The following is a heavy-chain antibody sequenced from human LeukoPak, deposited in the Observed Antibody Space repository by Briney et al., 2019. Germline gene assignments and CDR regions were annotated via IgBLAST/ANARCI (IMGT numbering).Heavy chain of an antibody. CDR1: GFTFSSYA. CDR2: ISSSSSYI. J-gene: IGHJ3*02. D-gene: IGHD6-13*01. V-gene: IGHV3-21*01. Sequence: GGSPRLSCAASGFTFSSYAMSWVRQAPGKGLEWVSSISSSSSYIYYADSVKGRFTISRDNAKNSLYLQMNSLRAEDTAVYYCARDAGPGDAFDIWGQGTMVTVSS. CDR3: ARDAGPGDAFDI.